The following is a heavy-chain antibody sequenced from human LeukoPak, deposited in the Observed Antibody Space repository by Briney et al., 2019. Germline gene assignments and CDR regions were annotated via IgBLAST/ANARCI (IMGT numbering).Heavy chain of an antibody. J-gene: IGHJ3*01. CDR3: ARAYFFGSGSYYAFDV. Sequence: SQTLSLTCTVSGGSIRSGDCYWSWIRQPPGKGLECIGYIYYSGNAYYNPSLKSRFTISVDTSENQFSLKLNSVTAADTAVYYCARAYFFGSGSYYAFDVWGQGTVVTVSS. D-gene: IGHD3-10*01. CDR2: IYYSGNA. CDR1: GGSIRSGDCY. V-gene: IGHV4-30-4*01.